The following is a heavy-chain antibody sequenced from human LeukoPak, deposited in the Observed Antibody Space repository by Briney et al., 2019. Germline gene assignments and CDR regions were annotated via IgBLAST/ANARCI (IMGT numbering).Heavy chain of an antibody. CDR1: GGSISSYY. V-gene: IGHV4-4*07. CDR2: IYTSGST. D-gene: IGHD1-26*01. J-gene: IGHJ4*02. Sequence: KPSETLSLTCTVSGGSISSYYWSWIRQPAGKGLEWIGRIYTSGSTNYNPSLKSRVTMSVDTSKNQFSLKLSSVTAADTAVYYCARDGRFPPEVLPRYFDYWGQGTLVTVSS. CDR3: ARDGRFPPEVLPRYFDY.